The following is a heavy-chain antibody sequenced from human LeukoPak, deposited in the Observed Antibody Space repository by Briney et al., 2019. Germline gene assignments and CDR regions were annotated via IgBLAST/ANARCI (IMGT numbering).Heavy chain of an antibody. Sequence: ASVKVSCKASGYTFTGYYMHWVRQAPGQGLEWMGWINPNSGGTNYAQKFQGRVTMTRDTSISTAYMELSRLRSDDTAVYYCARDLAVAGSYYWFDPWGQGTLVTVSS. CDR2: INPNSGGT. CDR1: GYTFTGYY. CDR3: ARDLAVAGSYYWFDP. V-gene: IGHV1-2*02. J-gene: IGHJ5*02. D-gene: IGHD6-19*01.